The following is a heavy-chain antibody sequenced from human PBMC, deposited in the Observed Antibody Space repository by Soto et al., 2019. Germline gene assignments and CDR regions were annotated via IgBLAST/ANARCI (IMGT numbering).Heavy chain of an antibody. CDR2: IYYSGRT. D-gene: IGHD6-6*01. CDR3: ASTGTSSLKN. CDR1: AGSVSNTTYY. J-gene: IGHJ4*02. Sequence: ETLSLTCTVSAGSVSNTTYYWGWVGQPPGKGLEWIGNIYYSGRTYYSPSLKSRVTISLDTSKNQFSLQLSSVTAADTAVYYCASTGTSSLKNWGQGTLVTVSS. V-gene: IGHV4-39*07.